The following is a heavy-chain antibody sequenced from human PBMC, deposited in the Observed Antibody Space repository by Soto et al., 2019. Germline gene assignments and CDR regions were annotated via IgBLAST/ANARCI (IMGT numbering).Heavy chain of an antibody. CDR3: AREGSYAPFDP. D-gene: IGHD2-2*01. CDR1: GGNSSSYY. Sequence: PSQTMCLTCTVSGGNSSSYYWSWIRQPPGKGLEWIGYIYYSGSTNYTPSLKSRVTISVDTSKNQFSLKLSSVTAADTAVYYCAREGSYAPFDPWGQGTLVTVSS. V-gene: IGHV4-59*01. CDR2: IYYSGST. J-gene: IGHJ5*02.